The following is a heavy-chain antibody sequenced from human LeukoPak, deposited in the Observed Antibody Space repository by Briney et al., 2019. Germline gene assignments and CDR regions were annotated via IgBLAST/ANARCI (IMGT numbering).Heavy chain of an antibody. D-gene: IGHD7-27*01. Sequence: SETLSLTCTVSGGAISSYYWSWIRQPPGKGLEWMGYIYYSGGTNYNPSLKSRGTISVDTSKNQFSLKRSSVTADATAVYYCATSDPELGTFDYWGQGTLVTVSS. CDR3: ATSDPELGTFDY. CDR2: IYYSGGT. V-gene: IGHV4-59*01. J-gene: IGHJ4*02. CDR1: GGAISSYY.